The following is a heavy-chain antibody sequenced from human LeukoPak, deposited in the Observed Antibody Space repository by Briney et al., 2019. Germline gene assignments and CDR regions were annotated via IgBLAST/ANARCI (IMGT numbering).Heavy chain of an antibody. D-gene: IGHD3-3*01. CDR3: ATSNFGVVIIPNTYNWFDP. Sequence: GASVKVSCKASGYTFTGYYMHWVRQAPGQGLEWMGWINPNSGGTNYAQKFQGRVTMTRDTSISTAYMELSRLRSDDTAVYYCATSNFGVVIIPNTYNWFDPWGQGTLVTVSS. CDR2: INPNSGGT. V-gene: IGHV1-2*02. CDR1: GYTFTGYY. J-gene: IGHJ5*02.